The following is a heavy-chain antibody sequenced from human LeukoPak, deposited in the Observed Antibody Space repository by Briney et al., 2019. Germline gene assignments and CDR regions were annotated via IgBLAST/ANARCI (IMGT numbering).Heavy chain of an antibody. D-gene: IGHD6-6*01. Sequence: GGSLRLSCAASGFTFHSHSMNWVRQAPGKGLEWVSSISMTSSYIYYADSVKGRFTISRDNAKNSLYLHMNSLRSEDTAVYYCARPGSIAARRLRAFDIWGQGTMVTVSS. V-gene: IGHV3-21*04. J-gene: IGHJ3*02. CDR1: GFTFHSHS. CDR2: ISMTSSYI. CDR3: ARPGSIAARRLRAFDI.